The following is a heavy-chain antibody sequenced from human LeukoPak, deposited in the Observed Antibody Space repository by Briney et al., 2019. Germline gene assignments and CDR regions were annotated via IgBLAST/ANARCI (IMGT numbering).Heavy chain of an antibody. CDR3: ARDLSLGNPGGFDY. CDR1: GFTFSSYW. CDR2: INAGGSST. Sequence: GGSLRLSCAASGFTFSSYWMHWVRQVPGKGLVWVSRINAGGSSTTYADSVKGRFTISRDNAKNSMYLQMNSLRAEDTGVYYCARDLSLGNPGGFDYWGQGALVTVSS. D-gene: IGHD3-16*01. J-gene: IGHJ4*02. V-gene: IGHV3-74*01.